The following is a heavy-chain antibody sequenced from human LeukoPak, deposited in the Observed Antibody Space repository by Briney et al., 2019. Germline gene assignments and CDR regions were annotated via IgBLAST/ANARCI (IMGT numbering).Heavy chain of an antibody. J-gene: IGHJ4*02. D-gene: IGHD5-12*01. CDR2: IKQGGSEK. CDR1: GFTFSSYW. Sequence: GGSLRLSCAASGFTFSSYWMSWVRQAPGKGLEWVANIKQGGSEKYYVDSVKGRFTISRDNAKNSLYLQMSSLRAEDTAVYYCAKDHRYSGYDVGPDYWGQGTLVTVSS. V-gene: IGHV3-7*03. CDR3: AKDHRYSGYDVGPDY.